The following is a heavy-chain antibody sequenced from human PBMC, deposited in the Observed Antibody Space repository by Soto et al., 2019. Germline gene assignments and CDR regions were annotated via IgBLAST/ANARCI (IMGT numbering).Heavy chain of an antibody. J-gene: IGHJ4*02. Sequence: QLQLQESGPGLLRPSETLSLTCTVSGASMTNYYGSWIRQSPRKGLEHLGYVYYSGSTYYSPSLECRATISIDTANNQFSLKLSSLTAADTAIYYCARSGHIFEGVVWGQVILVTVSS. CDR3: ARSGHIFEGVV. CDR2: VYYSGST. CDR1: GASMTNYY. V-gene: IGHV4-59*01. D-gene: IGHD3-16*01.